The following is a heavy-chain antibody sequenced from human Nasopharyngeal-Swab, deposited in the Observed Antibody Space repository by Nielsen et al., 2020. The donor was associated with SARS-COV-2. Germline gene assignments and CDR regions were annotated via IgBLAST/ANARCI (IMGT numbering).Heavy chain of an antibody. D-gene: IGHD4-17*01. CDR2: IIPIFGTA. CDR3: ARGREAVTTYYYYYGMDV. Sequence: SVKVSCKASGGTFSSYAISWVRQAPGQGLEWMGGIIPIFGTANYAQKFQGRVTMTRNTSISTAYMELSSLRSEDTAVYYCARGREAVTTYYYYYGMDVWGQGTTVTVSS. V-gene: IGHV1-69*05. CDR1: GGTFSSYA. J-gene: IGHJ6*02.